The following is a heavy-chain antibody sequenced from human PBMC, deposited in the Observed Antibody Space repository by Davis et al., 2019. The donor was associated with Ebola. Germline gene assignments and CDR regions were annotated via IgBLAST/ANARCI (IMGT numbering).Heavy chain of an antibody. CDR2: VNPNSGNT. J-gene: IGHJ6*02. Sequence: AASVKVSCKASGYTFTTYGINWVRQATGQGLEWMGWVNPNSGNTGYAQKFRGRVTITRDTSASTAYMELSSLRSEDTAVYYCARGGVGGQYQLLRYYYGMDVWGQGTTVTVSS. V-gene: IGHV1-8*01. CDR3: ARGGVGGQYQLLRYYYGMDV. D-gene: IGHD2-2*01. CDR1: GYTFTTYG.